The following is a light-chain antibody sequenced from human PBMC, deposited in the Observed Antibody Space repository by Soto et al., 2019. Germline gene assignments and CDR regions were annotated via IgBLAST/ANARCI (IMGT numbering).Light chain of an antibody. V-gene: IGLV2-11*01. Sequence: QSALTQPRSVSGSPGQSVTISCTGTSSDVGGYNYVSWYQQHPGKAPKVMIYDVSRRPSGVPDRFSGSKSGNTASLTISGIQAEDEADSYCCSYAVSNTLWVFGGGTQLTVL. CDR3: CSYAVSNTLWV. CDR1: SSDVGGYNY. CDR2: DVS. J-gene: IGLJ3*02.